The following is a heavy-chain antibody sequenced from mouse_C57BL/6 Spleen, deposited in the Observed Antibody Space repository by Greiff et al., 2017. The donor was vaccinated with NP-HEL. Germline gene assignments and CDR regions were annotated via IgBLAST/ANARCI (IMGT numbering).Heavy chain of an antibody. V-gene: IGHV2-2*01. CDR3: ARPMVTTWFAY. D-gene: IGHD2-1*01. CDR1: GFSLTSYG. J-gene: IGHJ3*01. Sequence: VKLVESGPGLVQPSQSLSITCTVSGFSLTSYGVHWVRQSPGKGLEWLGVIWSGGSTDYNAAFISRLSISKDNSKSQVFFKMNSLQADDTAIYYCARPMVTTWFAYWGQGTLVTVSA. CDR2: IWSGGST.